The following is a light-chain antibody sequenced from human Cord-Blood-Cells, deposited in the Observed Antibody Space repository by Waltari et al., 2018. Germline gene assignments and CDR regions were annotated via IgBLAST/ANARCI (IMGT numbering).Light chain of an antibody. CDR2: GAS. CDR3: QQYNNWPPWT. Sequence: EIVMTQSPATLSVSPGYRATLSCRASQCVSSNLAWYQQKPGRATRLLIYGASTRATGIPARYSGSGSGKEFTLTISSLQSEDFAVYYCQQYNNWPPWTFGQGTKVEIK. V-gene: IGKV3-15*01. CDR1: QCVSSN. J-gene: IGKJ1*01.